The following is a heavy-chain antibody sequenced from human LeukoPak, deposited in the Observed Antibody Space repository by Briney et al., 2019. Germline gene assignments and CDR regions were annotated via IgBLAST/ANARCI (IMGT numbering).Heavy chain of an antibody. J-gene: IGHJ5*02. CDR3: ARDHDRNWFDP. V-gene: IGHV1-18*04. CDR1: GYTFTGYY. Sequence: ASVKVSCKASGYTFTGYYMHWVRQAPGQGLEWMGWISAYNGNTNYAQKLQGRVTMTTDTSTSTAYMELRSLRSDDTAVYYCARDHDRNWFDPWGQGTLVTVSS. CDR2: ISAYNGNT.